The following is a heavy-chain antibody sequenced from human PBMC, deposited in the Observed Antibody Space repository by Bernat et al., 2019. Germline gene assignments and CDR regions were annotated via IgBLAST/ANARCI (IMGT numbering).Heavy chain of an antibody. V-gene: IGHV3-20*04. Sequence: EVQLVESGGGVVRPGGSLRLSCAASGFTFDDYGMSWVRQAPGKGLEWVSGINWNGGSTGYADSVKGRFTISRDNAKNSLYLQMNSLRVEDTALYYCARDGQTTVTTMPSCDYWGQGTLVTVSS. CDR1: GFTFDDYG. CDR2: INWNGGST. J-gene: IGHJ4*02. D-gene: IGHD4-17*01. CDR3: ARDGQTTVTTMPSCDY.